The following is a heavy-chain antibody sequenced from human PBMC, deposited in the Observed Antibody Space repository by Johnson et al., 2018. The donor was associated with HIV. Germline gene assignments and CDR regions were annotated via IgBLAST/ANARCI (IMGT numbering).Heavy chain of an antibody. Sequence: VQLVESGGGVVQPGRSLRLSCAASGFTFSSYAMHWVRQAPGKGLEWVAVISYDGSNKYYADSVKGRFTISRDNYKNTLYLQMNSLRAEDTAVYYCAREVGAPLGYCSGGSCSGAFDIWGQGTMVTVSS. J-gene: IGHJ3*02. V-gene: IGHV3-30-3*01. D-gene: IGHD2-15*01. CDR2: ISYDGSNK. CDR3: AREVGAPLGYCSGGSCSGAFDI. CDR1: GFTFSSYA.